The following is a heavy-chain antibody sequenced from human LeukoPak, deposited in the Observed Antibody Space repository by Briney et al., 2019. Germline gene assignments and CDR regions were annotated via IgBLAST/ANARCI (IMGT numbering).Heavy chain of an antibody. CDR3: ARDRWVASKYEGDFDY. CDR2: ISTTGSRI. Sequence: GGSLRLSCAASGFTFSSYEMNWVRQAPGKGLEWVSYISTTGSRIYYADSVKGRFTISRDNAENSLFLQMNSLRAEDTAVYYCARDRWVASKYEGDFDYWGQGTLVTVSS. CDR1: GFTFSSYE. D-gene: IGHD5-12*01. J-gene: IGHJ4*02. V-gene: IGHV3-48*03.